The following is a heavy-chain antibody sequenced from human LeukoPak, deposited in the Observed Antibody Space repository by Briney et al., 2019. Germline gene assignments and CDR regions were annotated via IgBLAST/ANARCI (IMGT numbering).Heavy chain of an antibody. CDR2: IKQDGSEK. D-gene: IGHD6-13*01. CDR3: ARDRIAAAIFDP. Sequence: PGGSLRLSCAASGFTFSSYWMSWVRLAPGKGLEWVASIKQDGSEKYYVDSVRGRFTISRDNAKNSLYLQMNSLRAEDTAVYYCARDRIAAAIFDPWGQGTLVTVSS. V-gene: IGHV3-7*01. J-gene: IGHJ5*02. CDR1: GFTFSSYW.